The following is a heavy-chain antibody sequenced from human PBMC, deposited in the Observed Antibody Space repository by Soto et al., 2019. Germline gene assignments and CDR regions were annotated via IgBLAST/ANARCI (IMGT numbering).Heavy chain of an antibody. D-gene: IGHD3-22*01. Sequence: GGSLRLSCAASGFTVSSNYMSWVRQAPGKGLEWVSVIYSGGSTYYADSVKGRFTISRHNSKNTLYLQMNSLRAEDTAVYYCARVLPRRYYYDSSGNYGMDVWGQGTTVTVSS. CDR1: GFTVSSNY. CDR2: IYSGGST. V-gene: IGHV3-53*04. J-gene: IGHJ6*02. CDR3: ARVLPRRYYYDSSGNYGMDV.